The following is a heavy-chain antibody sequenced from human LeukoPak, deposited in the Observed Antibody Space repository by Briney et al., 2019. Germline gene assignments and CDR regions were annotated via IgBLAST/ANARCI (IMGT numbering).Heavy chain of an antibody. CDR1: GVTVSSNY. Sequence: GGSLTLSCATSGVTVSSNYVSWVRQAPGKGLEWVAGIYSGGSTYYADSVKGRFTMSKDNSKNTYYLQMNSLRVEDTAVYHCARDHISSGWYVGFDYWGQGTLVTVSS. CDR2: IYSGGST. D-gene: IGHD6-19*01. V-gene: IGHV3-53*01. J-gene: IGHJ4*02. CDR3: ARDHISSGWYVGFDY.